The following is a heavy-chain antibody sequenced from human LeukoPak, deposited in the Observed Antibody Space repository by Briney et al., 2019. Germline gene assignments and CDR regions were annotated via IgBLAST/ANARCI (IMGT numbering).Heavy chain of an antibody. Sequence: GGSLTLSCVASGFTYGDYPMHWVPQVPGEGLEWVSGINWNGGSIGYADSVKGRFTIARDNAKNSLYLQMNSLRAEDTPLYYCAKDGRFSGSPYFYYMDVWGKGTTITVS. D-gene: IGHD1-26*01. CDR2: INWNGGSI. CDR1: GFTYGDYP. V-gene: IGHV3-9*01. CDR3: AKDGRFSGSPYFYYMDV. J-gene: IGHJ6*03.